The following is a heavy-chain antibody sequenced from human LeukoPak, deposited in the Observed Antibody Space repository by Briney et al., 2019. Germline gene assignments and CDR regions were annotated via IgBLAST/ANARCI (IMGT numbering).Heavy chain of an antibody. J-gene: IGHJ5*02. V-gene: IGHV1-69*05. CDR1: GGTFSSYA. CDR2: IIPIFGTA. D-gene: IGHD3-10*01. CDR3: ARDEDGSGSYYSNWFDP. Sequence: SVKVSCKASGGTFSSYAISWVRQAPGQGLEWMGGIIPIFGTANYAQKFQGRVTMTRDTSTSTVYMELSSLRSEDTAVYYCARDEDGSGSYYSNWFDPWGQGTLVTVSS.